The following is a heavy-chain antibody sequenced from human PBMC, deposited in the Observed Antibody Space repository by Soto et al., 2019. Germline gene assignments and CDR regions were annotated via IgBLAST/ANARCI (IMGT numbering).Heavy chain of an antibody. Sequence: QLQLQESGPGLVKPSETLSLTCSVSGGSISSRTFWWAWILQPPGKGLEWIGDMYYSGSSYSSPYLKSRVTLSVDTSKNQLSLTLNSVTAADTAVYYCARHPRDDYNYGGSGIFDYWGQGTLVTVSS. J-gene: IGHJ4*02. CDR3: ARHPRDDYNYGGSGIFDY. CDR2: MYYSGSS. D-gene: IGHD4-4*01. CDR1: GGSISSRTFW. V-gene: IGHV4-39*01.